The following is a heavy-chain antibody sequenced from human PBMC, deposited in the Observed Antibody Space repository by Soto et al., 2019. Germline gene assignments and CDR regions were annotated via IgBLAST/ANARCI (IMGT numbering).Heavy chain of an antibody. D-gene: IGHD6-6*01. Sequence: GGSLRLSCAASGFTFCSYGMHWVRQAPGKGLEWVAVIWYDGSNKYYADSVKGRFTISRDNSKNTLYLQMNSLRAEDTAVYYCARYEYSSSSWSFDYWGQGTLVTVSS. V-gene: IGHV3-33*01. CDR3: ARYEYSSSSWSFDY. CDR1: GFTFCSYG. J-gene: IGHJ4*02. CDR2: IWYDGSNK.